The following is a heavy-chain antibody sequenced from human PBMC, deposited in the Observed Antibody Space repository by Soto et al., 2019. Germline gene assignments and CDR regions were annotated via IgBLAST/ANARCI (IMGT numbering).Heavy chain of an antibody. V-gene: IGHV5-10-1*01. Sequence: PGESLKISCQGSGYTFSKNWISWVRQKPGKGLKWMGKIDPSGSSTEYSTSFQGHVSVSVYKYVSTAYLQWGSLKASDRAISYCARNMITFGGTPTSSEGDFGMDVWGQGTTVTVSS. CDR2: IDPSGSST. D-gene: IGHD3-16*01. CDR1: GYTFSKNW. CDR3: ARNMITFGGTPTSSEGDFGMDV. J-gene: IGHJ6*02.